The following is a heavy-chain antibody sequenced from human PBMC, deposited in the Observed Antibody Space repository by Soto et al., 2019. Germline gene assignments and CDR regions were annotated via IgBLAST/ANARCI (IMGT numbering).Heavy chain of an antibody. CDR3: AHAIYPYYHESNGYYFDS. CDR1: GFSLTTSGVG. CDR2: IYWDDDE. J-gene: IGHJ4*02. D-gene: IGHD3-22*01. Sequence: QITLKESGPTLVTPPKTLTLTCTFSGFSLTTSGVGVGWIRQPTGKALEWLALIYWDDDESYSPSVRSRPTITKDNSKNHVVFTMTNMDPADTATYYCAHAIYPYYHESNGYYFDSWGQGTLVTVSS. V-gene: IGHV2-5*02.